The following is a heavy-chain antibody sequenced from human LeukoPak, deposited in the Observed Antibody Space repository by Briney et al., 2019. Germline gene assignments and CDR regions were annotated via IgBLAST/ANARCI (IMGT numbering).Heavy chain of an antibody. J-gene: IGHJ4*02. CDR2: INPDSGGT. D-gene: IGHD3-22*01. CDR3: ARDDLGTYYYDSSGYYYVD. V-gene: IGHV1-2*06. Sequence: ASVKVSCKASGYTFTGYYMHWVRQAPGQGLEWMGRINPDSGGTNYAQKFQGRVTMTRDTSISTAYMELSRLRSDDTAVYYCARDDLGTYYYDSSGYYYVDWGQGTLVTVSS. CDR1: GYTFTGYY.